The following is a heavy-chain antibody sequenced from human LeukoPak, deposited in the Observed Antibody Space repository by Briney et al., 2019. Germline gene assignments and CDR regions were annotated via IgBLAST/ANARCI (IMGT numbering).Heavy chain of an antibody. Sequence: ASVKVSCKASGYTFTSYTITWVRQAPGQGLEWMGGIIPIFGSANYAQKFQGRVTITADESTSTAYMELSSLRSEDTAVYYCATATMVRDVHFDYWGQGTLVTVSS. CDR3: ATATMVRDVHFDY. CDR2: IIPIFGSA. CDR1: GYTFTSYT. D-gene: IGHD3-10*01. V-gene: IGHV1-69*13. J-gene: IGHJ4*02.